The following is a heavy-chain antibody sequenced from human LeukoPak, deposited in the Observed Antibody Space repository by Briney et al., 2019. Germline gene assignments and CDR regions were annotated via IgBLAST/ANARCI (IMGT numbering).Heavy chain of an antibody. Sequence: SQTLSLTCAVSGGSISSGGYSWSWIRQPPGKGLEWIAYSYHSGSTYYNPSLKSRVTISVDRSKNQFSLKLSSVTAADTAVYYCASSIRPRSFDHWGQGTLVTVPS. J-gene: IGHJ4*02. CDR2: SYHSGST. CDR3: ASSIRPRSFDH. CDR1: GGSISSGGYS. V-gene: IGHV4-30-2*01.